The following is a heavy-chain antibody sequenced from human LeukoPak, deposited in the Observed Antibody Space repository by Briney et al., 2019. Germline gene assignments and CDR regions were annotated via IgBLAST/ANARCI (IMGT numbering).Heavy chain of an antibody. J-gene: IGHJ4*02. D-gene: IGHD2-15*01. CDR3: ARVVASTSIDS. CDR2: IYYSGST. V-gene: IGHV4-39*07. CDR1: GGSISSSRDY. Sequence: PSETLSLTCTVSGGSISSSRDYWAWLRQPPGKGLEWIANIYYSGSTYYSPSLKSRVTISVDPSKNRFSLKLTSVTAADTAVYYCARVVASTSIDSWGQGTLVTVSS.